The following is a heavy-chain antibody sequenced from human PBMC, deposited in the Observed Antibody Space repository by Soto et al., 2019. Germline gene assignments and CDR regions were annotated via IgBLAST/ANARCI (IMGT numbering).Heavy chain of an antibody. J-gene: IGHJ3*02. CDR3: ARGRGYCRDDTCYSAHDPFDI. CDR2: ISAYNGNT. Sequence: QVQLVQSGVEVKKPGASVKVSCKTSGYTFPSYGISWVRQAPGQGLEWMGWISAYNGNTNYAQNLQGRVTMTTDTSTSTAYMELRSLRSDDTAVYYCARGRGYCRDDTCYSAHDPFDIWGQGTMVTVSS. CDR1: GYTFPSYG. V-gene: IGHV1-18*01. D-gene: IGHD2-15*01.